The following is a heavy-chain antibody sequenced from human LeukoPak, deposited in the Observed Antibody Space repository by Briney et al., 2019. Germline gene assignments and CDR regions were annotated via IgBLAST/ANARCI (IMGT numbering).Heavy chain of an antibody. V-gene: IGHV1-18*01. CDR3: ARNYALGSHRIDY. D-gene: IGHD3-10*01. J-gene: IGHJ4*02. CDR1: GYTFSTYG. CDR2: INVYSGNT. Sequence: EASVKVSCKASGYTFSTYGISWVRQAPGHGLEWMGWINVYSGNTNYAQEVQGRVTMTTDTSTNTAYMELRSLKSDDTAVYYCARNYALGSHRIDYWGQGTLVTVSS.